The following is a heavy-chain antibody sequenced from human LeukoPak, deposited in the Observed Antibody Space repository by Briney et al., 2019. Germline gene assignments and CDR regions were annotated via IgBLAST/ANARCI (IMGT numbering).Heavy chain of an antibody. D-gene: IGHD3-22*01. V-gene: IGHV3-53*01. CDR1: GFTVSSNY. J-gene: IGHJ4*02. Sequence: GGSLRLSCAASGFTVSSNYMSWVRQAPGKGLEWVSVIYSGGSTYYADSVKGRFTISRDNSKNTLYLQMNSLRAEDTAVYYCARVGGNHYYDSSGYQDYWGQGTLVTVSS. CDR2: IYSGGST. CDR3: ARVGGNHYYDSSGYQDY.